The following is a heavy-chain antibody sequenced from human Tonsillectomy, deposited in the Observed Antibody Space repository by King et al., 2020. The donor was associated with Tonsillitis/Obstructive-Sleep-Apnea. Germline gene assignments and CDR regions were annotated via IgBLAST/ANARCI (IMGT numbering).Heavy chain of an antibody. J-gene: IGHJ4*02. CDR3: AKVLRVLRTYYYDTSPPVGH. V-gene: IGHV3-23*04. Sequence: VQLVESGGGLVQPGGSLRLSCAASGFTFSTYAMSWVRQAPGKGLEWVSAISGSGDSTYYADSVTGRFTISRDRSKNTLCLQMNSLRAEDTAVYYCAKVLRVLRTYYYDTSPPVGHWGQGTLVTVSS. D-gene: IGHD3-22*01. CDR1: GFTFSTYA. CDR2: ISGSGDST.